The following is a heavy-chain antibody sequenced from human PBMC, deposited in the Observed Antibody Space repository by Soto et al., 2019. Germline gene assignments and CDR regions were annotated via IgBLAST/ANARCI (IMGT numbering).Heavy chain of an antibody. D-gene: IGHD1-26*01. V-gene: IGHV4-4*07. CDR2: IHSSGDT. J-gene: IGHJ4*02. CDR1: GGSIRSHY. Sequence: SETLSLTCTVSGGSIRSHYCSWLRQPAGRGLQWVGRIHSSGDTDYTSSLKSRVSMSVDTSKNQFSLKLKSLTAADTAVYFCARDARRAGATVGLFDYWGQGALVTVPS. CDR3: ARDARRAGATVGLFDY.